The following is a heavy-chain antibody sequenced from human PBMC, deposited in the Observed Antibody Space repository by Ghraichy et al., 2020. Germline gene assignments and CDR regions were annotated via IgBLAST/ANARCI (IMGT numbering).Heavy chain of an antibody. CDR3: ARWRSSGGYFDY. J-gene: IGHJ4*02. CDR1: GGTFSSYA. V-gene: IGHV1-69*13. D-gene: IGHD6-19*01. CDR2: IIPIFGTA. Sequence: SVKVSCKASGGTFSSYAISWVRQAPGQGLEWMGGIIPIFGTANYAQKFQGRVTITADESTSTAYMELSSLRSEDTAVYYCARWRSSGGYFDYWGQGTLVTVSS.